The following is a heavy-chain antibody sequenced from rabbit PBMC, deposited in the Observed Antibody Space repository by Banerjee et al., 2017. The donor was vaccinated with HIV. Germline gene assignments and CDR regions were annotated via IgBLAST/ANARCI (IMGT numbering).Heavy chain of an antibody. V-gene: IGHV1S40*01. CDR1: GFSFSSSYW. D-gene: IGHD4-1*01. CDR2: IYTGGSDNT. CDR3: AKWGSGWEFGL. J-gene: IGHJ3*01. Sequence: QSLEESGGDLVKPEGSLTLTCTASGFSFSSSYWMCWVRQAPGKGLEWIACIYTGGSDNTYYASWAIARFTISKTSSTTVTLQLNSLTAADTATYFCAKWGSGWEFGLWGQGTLVTVS.